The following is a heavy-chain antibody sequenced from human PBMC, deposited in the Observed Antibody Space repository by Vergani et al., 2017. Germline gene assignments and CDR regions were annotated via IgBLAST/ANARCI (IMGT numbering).Heavy chain of an antibody. CDR1: GFTFSSYW. V-gene: IGHV3-7*03. J-gene: IGHJ5*02. Sequence: EVQLVESGGGLVQPGGSLRLSCAASGFTFSSYWMSWVRQAPGKGLERVANIKQDGREKYYVDSVKGRFTISRDNAKNSLYLQMNSLRAEDTAVYYCAREVLGIAAAGDGPGLDFLPNWFDPWGQGTLVTVSS. CDR2: IKQDGREK. CDR3: AREVLGIAAAGDGPGLDFLPNWFDP. D-gene: IGHD6-13*01.